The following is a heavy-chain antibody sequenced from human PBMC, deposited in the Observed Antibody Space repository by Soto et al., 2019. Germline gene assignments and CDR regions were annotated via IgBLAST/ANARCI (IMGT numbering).Heavy chain of an antibody. CDR1: GGSISSGGYS. CDR2: MYHSGST. J-gene: IGHJ6*02. CDR3: ARPRAGPDYYYGMDV. V-gene: IGHV4-30-2*01. Sequence: SETLSLTCAVSGGSISSGGYSWSWIRQPPGKGLEWIGYMYHSGSTYYNPSLKSRVTISIDRSKNQFSLKLSSVTAADTAVYYCARPRAGPDYYYGMDVWGQGTTVT.